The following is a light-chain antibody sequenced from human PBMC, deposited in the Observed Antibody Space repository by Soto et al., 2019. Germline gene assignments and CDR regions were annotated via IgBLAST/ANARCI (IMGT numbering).Light chain of an antibody. CDR1: SSDVGGYNY. J-gene: IGLJ1*01. Sequence: QSALTQPASVSGSPGQSITISCTGTSSDVGGYNYVSWYQQHPGKAPKLMIYDVSNRPSGVSNRFSGSKSGNTASLTISGLQAEDEADYYCSSYTSSSILYVFGTGTKFTVL. V-gene: IGLV2-14*01. CDR3: SSYTSSSILYV. CDR2: DVS.